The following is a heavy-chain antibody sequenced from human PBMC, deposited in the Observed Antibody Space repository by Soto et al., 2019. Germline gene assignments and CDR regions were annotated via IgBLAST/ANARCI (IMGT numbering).Heavy chain of an antibody. Sequence: EVQLVESGGGLVQPGWSLRLSCAASGFTFTTYWMSWVRQTPGKRLEWVANIKQDGSEQYYVHSVRGRFTISRENAKNSLYLQMNSLRAYDTAVYYSTRTSGGNFGYWGQGTLVSVAS. V-gene: IGHV3-7*01. J-gene: IGHJ4*02. D-gene: IGHD3-16*01. CDR3: TRTSGGNFGY. CDR2: IKQDGSEQ. CDR1: GFTFTTYW.